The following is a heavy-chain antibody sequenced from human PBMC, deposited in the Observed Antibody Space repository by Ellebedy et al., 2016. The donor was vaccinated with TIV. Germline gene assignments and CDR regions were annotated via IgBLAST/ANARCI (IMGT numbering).Heavy chain of an antibody. Sequence: ASVKVSCXASGYTFTSYYMHWVRQAPGQELEWMGIINPSGGTTGYAQKFQGRVTMTRDTSTSTVHMELSSLRSEDTAVYYCARAAKEEWELRYWGQGTLVTVSS. D-gene: IGHD1-26*01. V-gene: IGHV1-46*01. J-gene: IGHJ4*02. CDR3: ARAAKEEWELRY. CDR2: INPSGGTT. CDR1: GYTFTSYY.